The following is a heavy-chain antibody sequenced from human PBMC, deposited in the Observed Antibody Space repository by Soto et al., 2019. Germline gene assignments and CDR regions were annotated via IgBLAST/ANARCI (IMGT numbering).Heavy chain of an antibody. V-gene: IGHV3-23*01. CDR3: AKDRSSTSCYAFDY. Sequence: GGSLRLSCAASGFTFRNYAMSWARPAPGKGLEWVSAISGSGGTTHYADSVKGRFTISRDNSKNTLYLQMNSLRVEDTAVYYCAKDRSSTSCYAFDYWGQGSLVTVSS. CDR1: GFTFRNYA. CDR2: ISGSGGTT. J-gene: IGHJ4*02. D-gene: IGHD2-2*01.